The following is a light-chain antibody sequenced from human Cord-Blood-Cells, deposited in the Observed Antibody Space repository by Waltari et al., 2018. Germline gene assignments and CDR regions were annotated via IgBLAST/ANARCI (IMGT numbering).Light chain of an antibody. CDR2: DVS. Sequence: QSALTQPASVSGSPGQSITISCTGTSSDVGGYNSVSWYQQRPGKAPKLMIYDVSKRPSGVSNRFSGSKSGNTASLTISGLQAEDEVDYYCSSYTSSSTVVFGGGTKLTVL. V-gene: IGLV2-14*01. CDR3: SSYTSSSTVV. CDR1: SSDVGGYNS. J-gene: IGLJ2*01.